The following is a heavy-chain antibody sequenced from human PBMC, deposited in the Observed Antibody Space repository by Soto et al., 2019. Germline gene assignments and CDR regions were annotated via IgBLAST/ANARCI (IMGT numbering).Heavy chain of an antibody. D-gene: IGHD3-22*01. CDR3: AKYHYDSSGYYFFDY. J-gene: IGHJ4*02. V-gene: IGHV3-74*01. Sequence: EVQLVESGGGLVQPGGSLRLSCAASGFTFTNYFMHWVRQVPGKGLVWVSRISCGGSSTSYADSVKGRFTIPRDNAKNTLYLQMNSLRAEDTAVYYCAKYHYDSSGYYFFDYCGQGALVTVSS. CDR2: ISCGGSST. CDR1: GFTFTNYF.